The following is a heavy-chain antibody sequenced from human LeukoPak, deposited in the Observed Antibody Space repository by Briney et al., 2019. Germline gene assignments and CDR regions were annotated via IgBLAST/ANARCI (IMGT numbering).Heavy chain of an antibody. CDR2: IYYSGST. Sequence: SETLSLTCTVSGGSISSYYWSWIRQPPGKGLKWIGYIYYSGSTNYNPSLKSRVTISVDTSKNQFSLKLSSVTAADTAVYYCARDATYSSSWYFSLGYWGQGTLVTVSS. CDR1: GGSISSYY. J-gene: IGHJ4*02. CDR3: ARDATYSSSWYFSLGY. V-gene: IGHV4-59*01. D-gene: IGHD6-13*01.